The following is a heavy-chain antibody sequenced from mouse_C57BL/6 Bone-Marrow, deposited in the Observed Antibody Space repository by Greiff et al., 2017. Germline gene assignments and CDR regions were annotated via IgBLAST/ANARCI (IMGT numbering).Heavy chain of an antibody. CDR3: ANSLHWCFDV. J-gene: IGHJ1*03. CDR2: IYPGSGST. Sequence: QVQLQQPGAELVKPGASVKMSCKASGYTFTSYWITWVKQRPGQGLEWIGDIYPGSGSTNYNEKFKSKATLTVDTSSSTAYMQLSGLTSEDSAVYYCANSLHWCFDVWGTGTTVTVSS. CDR1: GYTFTSYW. V-gene: IGHV1-55*01.